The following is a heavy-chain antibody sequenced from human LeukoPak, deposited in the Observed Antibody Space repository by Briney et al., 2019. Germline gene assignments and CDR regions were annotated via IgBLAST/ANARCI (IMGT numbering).Heavy chain of an antibody. CDR3: ATNGYYCMDV. J-gene: IGHJ6*03. Sequence: TSETLSLTCAVSGGSISSSTNWWSWVRQPPGKGLEWIGEIYHSGGTNYNPSLKSRITISVDKSQNQFSLKVNSLTAADTAVYYCATNGYYCMDVWGKGTTVTVSS. V-gene: IGHV4-4*02. CDR1: GGSISSSTNW. CDR2: IYHSGGT. D-gene: IGHD2-8*01.